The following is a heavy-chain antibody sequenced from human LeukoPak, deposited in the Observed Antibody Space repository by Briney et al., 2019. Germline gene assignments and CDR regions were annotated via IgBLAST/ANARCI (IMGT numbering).Heavy chain of an antibody. V-gene: IGHV3-48*03. Sequence: PGGSLRLSCAASGFTFSSYEMNWVRQAPGKGLEWVSYISSSGSTIYYADSVKGRFTISRDNAKNSLYLQMNSLRAEDTAVYYCARAAMVRGVISSIYYYYYMDVWGKGTTVTVSS. CDR3: ARAAMVRGVISSIYYYYYMDV. J-gene: IGHJ6*03. CDR2: ISSSGSTI. D-gene: IGHD3-10*01. CDR1: GFTFSSYE.